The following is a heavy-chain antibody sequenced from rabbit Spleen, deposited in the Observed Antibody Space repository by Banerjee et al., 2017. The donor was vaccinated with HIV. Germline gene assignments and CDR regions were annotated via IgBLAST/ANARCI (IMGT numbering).Heavy chain of an antibody. D-gene: IGHD1-1*01. CDR1: GFSFSSNYH. CDR3: ARRHGSNSGYDL. J-gene: IGHJ6*01. V-gene: IGHV1S40*01. Sequence: QSLEESGGDLVKPGASLTLTCTASGFSFSSNYHMCWVRQAPGKGLEWIGCIYTSSGSAYYASWVKSRFTITRSTSLNTVTLQLNSLTAADTATYFCARRHGSNSGYDLWGPGTLVTVS. CDR2: IYTSSGSA.